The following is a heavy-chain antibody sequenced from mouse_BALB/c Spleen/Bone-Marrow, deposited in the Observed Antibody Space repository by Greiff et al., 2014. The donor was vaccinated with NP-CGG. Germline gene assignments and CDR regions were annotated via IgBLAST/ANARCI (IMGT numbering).Heavy chain of an antibody. CDR2: INPYDGGT. Sequence: LQESGPELVKPGASMKISCKASGYSFTGYSMNWVKQSHGKNLEWIGLINPYDGGTSYNQKFKGKATITVDKSSSTAYMELLSLTSEYSAGYYCARGGFGFAYWGQGTLVTVSA. CDR3: ARGGFGFAY. J-gene: IGHJ3*01. V-gene: IGHV1S135*01. CDR1: GYSFTGYS.